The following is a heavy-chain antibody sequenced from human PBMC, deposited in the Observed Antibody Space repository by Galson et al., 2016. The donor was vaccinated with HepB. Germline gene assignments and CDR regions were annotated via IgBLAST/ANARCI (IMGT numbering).Heavy chain of an antibody. V-gene: IGHV5-51*01. Sequence: QSGAEVKKPGESLQVSCKGFGYNFSNLWVGWVRQKPGKGLEWMGIIYPDDSDTRYSPPSKSPVTISADKSINTTYLQWSSLRPSDTAIYYCGRCKGDGSSLVGFDLWGQGTLVTVSS. D-gene: IGHD5-24*01. CDR3: GRCKGDGSSLVGFDL. CDR2: IYPDDSDT. J-gene: IGHJ4*02. CDR1: GYNFSNLW.